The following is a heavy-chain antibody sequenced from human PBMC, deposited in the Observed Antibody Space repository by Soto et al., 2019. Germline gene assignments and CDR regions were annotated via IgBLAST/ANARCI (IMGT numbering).Heavy chain of an antibody. Sequence: GGSLRLSCAASGFTFSSYAIHWVRQAPCKGLEWVAVISYDGSNKYYADSVKGRFTISRDNSKNTLYLQMNSLRAEDTAVYYCARVPKKYSRSPGVYYYYYGMDVCGQGTTVTVSS. D-gene: IGHD6-6*01. CDR1: GFTFSSYA. J-gene: IGHJ6*02. CDR2: ISYDGSNK. V-gene: IGHV3-30-3*01. CDR3: ARVPKKYSRSPGVYYYYYGMDV.